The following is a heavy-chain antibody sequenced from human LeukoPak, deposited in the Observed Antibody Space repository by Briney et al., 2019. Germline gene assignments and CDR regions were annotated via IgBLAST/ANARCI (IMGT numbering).Heavy chain of an antibody. V-gene: IGHV4-31*03. CDR3: ARANDAFDI. J-gene: IGHJ3*02. CDR1: GGSISSSY. Sequence: PSETLSLTCKVSGGSISSSYWSWIRQHPGKGLEWIGYIYYSGSTYYNPSLKSRVTISVDTSKNQFSLKLSSVTAADTAVYYCARANDAFDIWGQGTMVTVSS. CDR2: IYYSGST.